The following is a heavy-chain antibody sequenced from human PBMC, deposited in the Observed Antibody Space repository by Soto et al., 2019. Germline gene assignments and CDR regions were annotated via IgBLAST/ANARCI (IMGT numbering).Heavy chain of an antibody. Sequence: SETLSLTCTVSGGSISSSSYYWGWIRQPPGKGLEWIGSIYYSGSTYYNPSLKSRVTISVDTSKNKFSLKLSSVTAADTAVYYCVRTQGRSMLYYYYGMDVWGQGTTVTVSS. CDR2: IYYSGST. V-gene: IGHV4-39*01. D-gene: IGHD2-8*01. J-gene: IGHJ6*02. CDR3: VRTQGRSMLYYYYGMDV. CDR1: GGSISSSSYY.